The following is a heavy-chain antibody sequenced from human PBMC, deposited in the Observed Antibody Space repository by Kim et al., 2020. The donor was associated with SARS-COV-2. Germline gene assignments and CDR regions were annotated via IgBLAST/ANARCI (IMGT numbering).Heavy chain of an antibody. V-gene: IGHV4-59*13. J-gene: IGHJ4*02. CDR3: ARDRGMITFGGVPEGYFDS. CDR1: GGSISSYY. Sequence: SETLSLTCTVSGGSISSYYWSWIRQPPGKGLEWIGYIYYSGSTNYNPSLKSRVTISVDTSKNQFSLKLSSVTAADTAVYYCARDRGMITFGGVPEGYFDSWGQGTLVTVSS. D-gene: IGHD3-16*01. CDR2: IYYSGST.